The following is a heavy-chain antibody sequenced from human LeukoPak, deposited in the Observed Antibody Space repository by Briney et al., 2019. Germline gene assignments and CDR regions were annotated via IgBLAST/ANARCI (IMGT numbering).Heavy chain of an antibody. J-gene: IGHJ4*02. V-gene: IGHV4-59*08. CDR3: ARLQYTYYFDY. CDR2: IHSGST. Sequence: SETLSLTCTVSGGSISSHYWSWIRQPPGKGLEWIGYIHSGSTNYNPSLKSRVTISVDTSKNQFSLKLSSVTAADTAVYYCARLQYTYYFDYWGQGTLVTVSS. D-gene: IGHD4-11*01. CDR1: GGSISSHY.